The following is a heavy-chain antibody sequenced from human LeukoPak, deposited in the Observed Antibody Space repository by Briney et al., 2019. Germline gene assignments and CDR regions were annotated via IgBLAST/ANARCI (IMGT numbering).Heavy chain of an antibody. D-gene: IGHD2/OR15-2a*01. CDR3: GRLIVIPGGIDV. CDR2: IKQDGSEK. J-gene: IGHJ6*02. Sequence: PGGSLRLSCAASGFIFSSYWMSWVRQAPGKGLEWVANIKQDGSEKYYVDSVKGRFTISRDNAKNSLYLQMNSRRAEDTAVYYCGRLIVIPGGIDVWGQGTTVTVSS. V-gene: IGHV3-7*03. CDR1: GFIFSSYW.